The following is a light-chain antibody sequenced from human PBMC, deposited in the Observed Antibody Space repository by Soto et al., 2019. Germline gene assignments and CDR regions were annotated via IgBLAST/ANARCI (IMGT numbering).Light chain of an antibody. CDR1: SSDVGGYNY. Sequence: QSALTQPPSASGSPGQSVTISCTGTSSDVGGYNYVSWYQQYPGKAPKLMIYEVSKRPSGVPDRFSGSKSGNTASLTVSGLQAEDEADYYCSSYGGSNNLLFGGGTKLTVL. CDR2: EVS. J-gene: IGLJ2*01. CDR3: SSYGGSNNLL. V-gene: IGLV2-8*01.